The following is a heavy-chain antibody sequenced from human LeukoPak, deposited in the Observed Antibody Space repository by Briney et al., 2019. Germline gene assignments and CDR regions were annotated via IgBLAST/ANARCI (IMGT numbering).Heavy chain of an antibody. CDR1: GYTFTIYD. D-gene: IGHD2-15*01. Sequence: ASVTVSCKASGYTFTIYDINWVRQAPGQGLEWMGWMNPNSGNTGYAQKFQGGVTMTKNTSISTAYMELSSLRSEDTAVYYCARAYCSGGSCSTPGYWGQGTLVTVSS. J-gene: IGHJ4*02. CDR3: ARAYCSGGSCSTPGY. V-gene: IGHV1-8*01. CDR2: MNPNSGNT.